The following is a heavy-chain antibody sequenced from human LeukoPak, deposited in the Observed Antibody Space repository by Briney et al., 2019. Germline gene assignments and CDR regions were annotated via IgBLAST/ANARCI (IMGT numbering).Heavy chain of an antibody. CDR2: IWYDGSNK. Sequence: GGSLRLTCAASGFTFSSYGMRWVRQAPGKVLEWVAVIWYDGSNKYYADSVKGRFTISRDNSKNTLYLQMNSLRAEDTAVYYCARDYSKYFLSSYYYYYYMDVWGKGTTVTVSS. CDR3: ARDYSKYFLSSYYYYYYMDV. D-gene: IGHD4-11*01. J-gene: IGHJ6*03. CDR1: GFTFSSYG. V-gene: IGHV3-33*01.